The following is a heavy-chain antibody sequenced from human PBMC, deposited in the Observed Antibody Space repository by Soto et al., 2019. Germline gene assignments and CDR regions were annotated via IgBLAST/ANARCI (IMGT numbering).Heavy chain of an antibody. CDR1: GGTFSSYA. CDR2: IIPIFGTA. J-gene: IGHJ4*02. Sequence: QVQLVQSGAEVKKPGSSVKVSCKASGGTFSSYAISWVRQAPGQGLEWMGGIIPIFGTANYAQKFQGRVTITADKSTSTAYMELSSLRSEDTAVYYCARDLKYYDFWSGSLAFDYWGQGTLFTVSS. D-gene: IGHD3-3*01. V-gene: IGHV1-69*06. CDR3: ARDLKYYDFWSGSLAFDY.